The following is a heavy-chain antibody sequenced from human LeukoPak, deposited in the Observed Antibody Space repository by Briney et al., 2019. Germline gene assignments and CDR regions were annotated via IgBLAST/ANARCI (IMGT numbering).Heavy chain of an antibody. V-gene: IGHV3-23*01. CDR1: GFTFSSYA. Sequence: GGSLRLSCAASGFTFSSYAMSWVRQAPGKGLEWVSAISGSGGSTYYADSVKGRFTISRDNSKNTLYLQMNSLRAEDTAVYYCARDLRYYDNFHRAFDIWGQGTMVTVSS. J-gene: IGHJ3*02. CDR3: ARDLRYYDNFHRAFDI. CDR2: ISGSGGST. D-gene: IGHD3-22*01.